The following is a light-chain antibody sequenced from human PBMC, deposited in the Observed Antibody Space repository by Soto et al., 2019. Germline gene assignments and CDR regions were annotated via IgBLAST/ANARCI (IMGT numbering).Light chain of an antibody. CDR3: QQRSSWPLT. CDR1: QSVFDF. V-gene: IGKV3-11*01. J-gene: IGKJ3*01. CDR2: DSS. Sequence: EIVLTQSPATLSLSPGERATLSCRASQSVFDFLDWLQQKPGQAPRLLIYDSSKRAAGIPDRFSGSGSETHFTLTISSLEPEDFAVYYCQQRSSWPLTFGQGTKVEI.